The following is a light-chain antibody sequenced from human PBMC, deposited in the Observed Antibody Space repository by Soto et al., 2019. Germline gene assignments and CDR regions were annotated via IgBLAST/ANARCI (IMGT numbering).Light chain of an antibody. CDR2: EVT. Sequence: QSVLAQPASVSGTPGQSITISCTGTSGDVGGHNYVSWYQQHPGKAPKLIIYEVTNRPSGVSNRFSGSKSGNTASLTISGLQAEDEADYYCTSYTRSAPPYIYGSGTRSPS. CDR3: TSYTRSAPPYI. V-gene: IGLV2-14*01. CDR1: SGDVGGHNY. J-gene: IGLJ1*01.